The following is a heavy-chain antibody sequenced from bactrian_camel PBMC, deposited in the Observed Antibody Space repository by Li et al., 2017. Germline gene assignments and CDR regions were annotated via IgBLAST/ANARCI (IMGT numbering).Heavy chain of an antibody. CDR2: INEDGGAT. CDR3: TKDRGRAVPAGSFDY. J-gene: IGHJ6*01. V-gene: IGHV3S40*01. D-gene: IGHD6*01. Sequence: VQLVESGGGLVQPGSSLTLRCATSGFTFSVSALSWVRQAPGKGLEWVSHINEDGGATFYADSVKGRSTISRDNAKNTLYLQLNSLKTEDTAMYYCTKDRGRAVPAGSFDYWAQGTQVTVS. CDR1: GFTFSVSA.